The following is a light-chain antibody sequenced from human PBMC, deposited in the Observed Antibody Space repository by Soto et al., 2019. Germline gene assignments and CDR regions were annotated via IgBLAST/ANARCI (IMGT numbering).Light chain of an antibody. V-gene: IGKV1-9*01. Sequence: DIQLTQSPSFLSASVGDRVTITCRASQGIAGSLAWYQQKPGKPPKLLIYAESTLQSGVPSRFSGSGSGTRGTLTISSLQPEDFATYDCQQVKSYPRTVGGGTKVEIK. CDR1: QGIAGS. CDR3: QQVKSYPRT. CDR2: AES. J-gene: IGKJ4*01.